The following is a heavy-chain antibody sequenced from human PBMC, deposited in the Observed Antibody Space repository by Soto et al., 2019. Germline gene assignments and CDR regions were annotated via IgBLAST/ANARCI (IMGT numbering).Heavy chain of an antibody. CDR3: AKARGVSTVPNEFQH. CDR1: GFPFRSYS. J-gene: IGHJ1*01. Sequence: PGGSLSLSCAASGFPFRSYSMSWVRQAPGKGLEWVSAISGSGGSTYYADSVKGRFTISRDNSKNTLYLQMNSLRAEDTAVYYCAKARGVSTVPNEFQHWGQGTLVTVSS. CDR2: ISGSGGST. D-gene: IGHD4-17*01. V-gene: IGHV3-23*01.